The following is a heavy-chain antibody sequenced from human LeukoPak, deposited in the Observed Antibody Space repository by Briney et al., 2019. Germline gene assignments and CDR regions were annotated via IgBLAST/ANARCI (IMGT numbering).Heavy chain of an antibody. CDR2: IIPILGIA. CDR3: VRESLVGLFSEKLGY. D-gene: IGHD3-16*01. CDR1: VCTFSSYA. V-gene: IGHV1-69*10. Sequence: SVTVSCKASVCTFSSYAISGVGPPRAPGVEWMGGIIPILGIANYVQKFQGRGTSTGDKSKSTAYMELSIQIADDRAVYDCVRESLVGLFSEKLGYWGQGTLVTVSS. J-gene: IGHJ4*02.